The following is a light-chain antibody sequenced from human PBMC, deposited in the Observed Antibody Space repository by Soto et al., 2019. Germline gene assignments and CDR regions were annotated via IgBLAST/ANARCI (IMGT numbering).Light chain of an antibody. Sequence: EIVLTQSPGTLSLSPGERATLSCRASQSVSSSYLAWYQQKPGQAPRLLIYGASSRATGIPDRFSGSGSGTDLTITISRLEHEDFAVYYCQQYASSPRTFGQGTKVDLK. V-gene: IGKV3-20*01. CDR2: GAS. CDR1: QSVSSSY. CDR3: QQYASSPRT. J-gene: IGKJ1*01.